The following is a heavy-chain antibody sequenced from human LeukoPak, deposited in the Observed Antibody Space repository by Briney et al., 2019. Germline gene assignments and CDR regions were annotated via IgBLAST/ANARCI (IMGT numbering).Heavy chain of an antibody. CDR3: ARVPHYYDSSGLDY. J-gene: IGHJ4*02. D-gene: IGHD3-22*01. CDR2: IIYIFGTA. V-gene: IGHV1-69*01. CDR1: GGTFSSYA. Sequence: SVNVSCKASGGTFSSYAISWVRQAPGQGLEWVGGIIYIFGTANYAQKFQGRVTITADESTSTAYMELSSLRSEDTAVYYCARVPHYYDSSGLDYWGQGTLVTVSS.